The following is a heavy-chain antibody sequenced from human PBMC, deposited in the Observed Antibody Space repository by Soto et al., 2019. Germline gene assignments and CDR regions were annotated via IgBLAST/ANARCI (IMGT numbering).Heavy chain of an antibody. Sequence: PGESLKISCKGSGYSFTSYWIGWVRQMPGKGLEWMGIIYPGDSDTRYSPSFQGQVTISADKSISTAYLQMNSLRAEDTAVYYCAKLSSDYYDSSGYPGYVDVWGQGTTVTVSS. J-gene: IGHJ6*02. CDR2: IYPGDSDT. V-gene: IGHV5-51*01. D-gene: IGHD3-22*01. CDR3: AKLSSDYYDSSGYPGYVDV. CDR1: GYSFTSYW.